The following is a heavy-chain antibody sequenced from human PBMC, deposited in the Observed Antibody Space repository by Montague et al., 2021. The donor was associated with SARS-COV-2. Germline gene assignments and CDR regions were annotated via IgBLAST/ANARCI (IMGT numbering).Heavy chain of an antibody. CDR3: ARMAAEQQLVLSCGYYYYGMDV. V-gene: IGHV2-70*01. Sequence: PALVKPTQTLTLTCTFSGFSLSTSGMCVSWIRQPPGKALEWLALIDWDDDKYYSTSLKTRLTTSKDTSKNQVVLTMTNMDPVDTATYYCARMAAEQQLVLSCGYYYYGMDVWGQGTTVTVSS. CDR1: GFSLSTSGMC. J-gene: IGHJ6*02. CDR2: IDWDDDK. D-gene: IGHD6-13*01.